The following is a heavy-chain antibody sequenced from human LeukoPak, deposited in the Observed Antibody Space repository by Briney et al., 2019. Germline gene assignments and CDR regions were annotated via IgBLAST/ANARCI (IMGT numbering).Heavy chain of an antibody. Sequence: PSETLSLTCAVSGGSISSSNWWSWVRQPPGKGLEWIGEIYHSGSTNYNPSLKSRVTMSVDKSKNQFSLKLSSVTAADTAVYYCARDRFSRPRAFDIWGQGTMVTVSS. D-gene: IGHD2/OR15-2a*01. CDR2: IYHSGST. J-gene: IGHJ3*02. CDR3: ARDRFSRPRAFDI. V-gene: IGHV4-4*02. CDR1: GGSISSSNW.